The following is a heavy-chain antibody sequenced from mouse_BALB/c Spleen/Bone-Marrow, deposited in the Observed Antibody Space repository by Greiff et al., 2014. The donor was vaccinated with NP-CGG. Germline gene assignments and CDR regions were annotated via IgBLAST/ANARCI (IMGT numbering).Heavy chain of an antibody. CDR3: ARYKGYYDHDGDYIDY. D-gene: IGHD2-4*01. V-gene: IGHV3-8*02. CDR2: ISYSGST. CDR1: GDSITSGY. Sequence: EVKLEESGPSLVKPSQTLSLTCSVTGDSITSGYWNWIRKFPGNKLEYMGYISYSGSTYYNPSLKSRISITRDTSKNQYYLQLNSVTIEDTATYYCARYKGYYDHDGDYIDYWGQGTTLTVSS. J-gene: IGHJ2*01.